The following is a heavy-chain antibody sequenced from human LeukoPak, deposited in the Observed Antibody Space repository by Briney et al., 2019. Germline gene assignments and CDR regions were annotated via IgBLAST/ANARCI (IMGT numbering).Heavy chain of an antibody. Sequence: ASVKVSCKASGYTFTGYYMHWVRQAPGQGLEWMGWINPNSGGTNYAQKFQGRVTMTRDTSISTAYMELSRLRSDDTAVYYCARDPGHSSGWSNLPLDYWGQGTLVTVSS. D-gene: IGHD6-19*01. CDR2: INPNSGGT. J-gene: IGHJ4*02. V-gene: IGHV1-2*02. CDR3: ARDPGHSSGWSNLPLDY. CDR1: GYTFTGYY.